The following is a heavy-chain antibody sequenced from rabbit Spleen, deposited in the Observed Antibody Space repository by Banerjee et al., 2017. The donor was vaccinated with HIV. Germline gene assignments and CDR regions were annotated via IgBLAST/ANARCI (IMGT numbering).Heavy chain of an antibody. D-gene: IGHD7-1*01. CDR2: IYGDNSGTA. V-gene: IGHV1S40*01. J-gene: IGHJ5*01. Sequence: QSLEESGGDLVKPGASLTLTCTASGFSFSSNYYMCWVRQAPGKGPEWIACIYGDNSGTAVYANWAKGRFTVSKTSSTTVTLQMTSLTAADTATYFCARSAGYAGYGPDWLDLWGPGTLVTVS. CDR1: GFSFSSNYY. CDR3: ARSAGYAGYGPDWLDL.